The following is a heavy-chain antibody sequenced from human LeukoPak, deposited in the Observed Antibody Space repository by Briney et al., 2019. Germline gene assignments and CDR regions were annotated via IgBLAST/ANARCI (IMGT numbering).Heavy chain of an antibody. V-gene: IGHV4-34*01. D-gene: IGHD6-19*01. CDR3: ARGSRSPGYSSGWGN. J-gene: IGHJ4*02. CDR1: GGSFSGYY. CDR2: INHSGST. Sequence: PSESLSLTRAVDGGSFSGYYWSWIRQPPGKGLEWIGEINHSGSTNYNPSLKSRVTISVDTSKNQFSLKLSSVTAADTAVYYCARGSRSPGYSSGWGNWGQGTLVTVSS.